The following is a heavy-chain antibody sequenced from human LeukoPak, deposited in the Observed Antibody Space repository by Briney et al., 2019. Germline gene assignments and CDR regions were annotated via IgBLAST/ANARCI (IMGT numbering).Heavy chain of an antibody. V-gene: IGHV4-61*01. CDR3: ARDDQYSYGLDY. CDR1: GGSISGSSYY. D-gene: IGHD5-18*01. J-gene: IGHJ4*02. CDR2: IYYSGST. Sequence: SETLSLTCTVSGGSISGSSYYWSWIRQPPGTGLEWIGYIYYSGSTNYNPSLKSRVTISVDTSKNQFSLKLSSVTAADTAVYYCARDDQYSYGLDYWGQGTLVTVSS.